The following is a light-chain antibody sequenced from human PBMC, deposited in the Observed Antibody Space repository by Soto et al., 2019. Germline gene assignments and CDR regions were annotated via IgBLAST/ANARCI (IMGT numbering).Light chain of an antibody. CDR3: GSYTSSNTYV. CDR1: SSDVGGYHY. V-gene: IGLV2-14*01. Sequence: QSALTQPASVSGSLGQSITISCTGTSSDVGGYHYVSWYQQHPGKAPKLMIFDVSNRPSGVSTRFSGSKSGNTASLTISGLQAEDEADYYCGSYTSSNTYVFGTGTKLTVL. J-gene: IGLJ1*01. CDR2: DVS.